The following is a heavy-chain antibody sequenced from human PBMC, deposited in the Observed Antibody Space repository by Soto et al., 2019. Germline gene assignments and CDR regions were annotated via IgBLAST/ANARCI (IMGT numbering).Heavy chain of an antibody. J-gene: IGHJ6*02. CDR3: ARDATVTTDYYYYCGMDV. Sequence: QVQLVQSGAEVKKPGSSVKVSCKASGGTFSSYAISWVRQAPGQGLEWMGGIIPIFGTANYAQKFQGRVTITADESTSTAYMELSSLRSEDTAVYYCARDATVTTDYYYYCGMDVWGQGTTVTVSS. CDR2: IIPIFGTA. V-gene: IGHV1-69*12. CDR1: GGTFSSYA. D-gene: IGHD4-17*01.